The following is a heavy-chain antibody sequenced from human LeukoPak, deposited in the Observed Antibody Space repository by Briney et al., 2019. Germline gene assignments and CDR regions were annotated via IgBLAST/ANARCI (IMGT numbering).Heavy chain of an antibody. CDR3: AKAGFWSGYYGY. J-gene: IGHJ4*02. CDR2: ISGSGGST. CDR1: GFTFSSYA. D-gene: IGHD3-3*01. Sequence: QPGGSLRLSCAASGFTFSSYAMSWVRQAPGKGLEWVSAISGSGGSTYCADSVKGRFTISRDNSKNTLYLQMNSLRAEDTAVYYCAKAGFWSGYYGYWGQGTLVTVSS. V-gene: IGHV3-23*01.